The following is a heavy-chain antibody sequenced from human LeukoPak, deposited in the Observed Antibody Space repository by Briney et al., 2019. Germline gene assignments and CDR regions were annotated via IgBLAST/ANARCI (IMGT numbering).Heavy chain of an antibody. J-gene: IGHJ6*02. CDR1: GGTFSSYA. CDR3: ASQTGPRIVVGTLDYYGMVV. Sequence: ASVKVSCKASGGTFSSYAISWVRQAPGQGLEWMGRIIPILGIANYAQKFQGRVTITADKSTSTAYMELRSLRSDDTAVYYCASQTGPRIVVGTLDYYGMVVWGQGTTVTVSS. CDR2: IIPILGIA. V-gene: IGHV1-69*04. D-gene: IGHD2-2*01.